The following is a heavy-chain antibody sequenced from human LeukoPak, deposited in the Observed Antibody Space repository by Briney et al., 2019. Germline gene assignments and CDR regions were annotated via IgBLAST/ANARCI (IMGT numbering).Heavy chain of an antibody. V-gene: IGHV3-48*01. CDR1: GFTFSDYS. D-gene: IGHD4-17*01. Sequence: PGGSLRLSCAASGFTFSDYSMNWVRQAPGKGLEWVSYISSSSSTMFYADSVKGRFTISRDNAKNSLYLQMNSLRAEDTAVYYCARHYLGVTTQDQSFRDYFDYWGQGTLVTVSS. J-gene: IGHJ4*02. CDR3: ARHYLGVTTQDQSFRDYFDY. CDR2: ISSSSSTM.